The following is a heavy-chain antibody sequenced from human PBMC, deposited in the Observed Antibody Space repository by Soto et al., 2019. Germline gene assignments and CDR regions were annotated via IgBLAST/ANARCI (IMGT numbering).Heavy chain of an antibody. V-gene: IGHV3-48*03. D-gene: IGHD2-2*01. Sequence: GGSLRLSCAASGFTFSSYEMNWVRQAPGKGLEWVSYISSSGSTIYYADSVKGRFTISRDNAKNSLYLQMNSLRAEDTAVYYCASLWCSSTSCLFPWGQGTLVTVSS. CDR3: ASLWCSSTSCLFP. CDR2: ISSSGSTI. J-gene: IGHJ5*02. CDR1: GFTFSSYE.